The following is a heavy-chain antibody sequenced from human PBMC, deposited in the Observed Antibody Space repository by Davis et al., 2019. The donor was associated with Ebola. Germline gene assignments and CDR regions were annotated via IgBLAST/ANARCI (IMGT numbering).Heavy chain of an antibody. D-gene: IGHD1-26*01. V-gene: IGHV3-74*01. Sequence: HTGGSLRLSCEASGFTLSNYWMHWVRQAPGKGLVWISRIHNDGSLTGYADSVKGRFTISRDNSKNTLYLQMNSLRAEDTAVYYCAKDHSQWELPPSLFDYWGQGTLVTVSS. J-gene: IGHJ4*02. CDR2: IHNDGSLT. CDR1: GFTLSNYW. CDR3: AKDHSQWELPPSLFDY.